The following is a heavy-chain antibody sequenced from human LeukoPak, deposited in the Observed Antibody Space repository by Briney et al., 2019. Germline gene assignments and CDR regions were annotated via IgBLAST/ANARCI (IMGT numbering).Heavy chain of an antibody. CDR1: GFTFSSYE. D-gene: IGHD1-14*01. Sequence: GGSLRLSCAASGFTFSSYEVNWVRQAPGKGLEWVSYIRSSGSTIYYADSVKGRFTISRDNAKNSLYLQMNSLRAEDTAVYYCARGPDDYYFDYWGQGTLVTVSS. CDR2: IRSSGSTI. CDR3: ARGPDDYYFDY. V-gene: IGHV3-48*03. J-gene: IGHJ4*02.